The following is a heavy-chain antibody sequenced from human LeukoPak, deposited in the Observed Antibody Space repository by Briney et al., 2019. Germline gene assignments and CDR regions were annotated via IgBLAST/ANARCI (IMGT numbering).Heavy chain of an antibody. J-gene: IGHJ4*02. CDR1: GFTFSSHA. D-gene: IGHD2-2*01. V-gene: IGHV3-30*03. Sequence: PGRSRRLSCAASGFTFSSHAMHWVRQAPGKGLEWVAVVSYDGSNKYYADSVKGRFTISRDSSKTTLYLQMNSLRAEDTAVYYCYTDIVTVPAPDYWGQGALVTVSS. CDR2: VSYDGSNK. CDR3: YTDIVTVPAPDY.